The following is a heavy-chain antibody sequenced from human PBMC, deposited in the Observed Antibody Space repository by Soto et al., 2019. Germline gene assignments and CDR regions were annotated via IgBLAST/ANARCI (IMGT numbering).Heavy chain of an antibody. J-gene: IGHJ5*02. Sequence: QVQLQESGPGLVKPSETLSLTCTVSGGSMRTHYWSWIRQPPGKGLEWIGYISYSGSTDYNPSLKNLVTTSFDSCKNQFSLKVRSVTAADTAVYYCARDSQEYGSSGYYHWFDPWGQGTLVTVSS. CDR2: ISYSGST. D-gene: IGHD3-22*01. CDR1: GGSMRTHY. V-gene: IGHV4-59*11. CDR3: ARDSQEYGSSGYYHWFDP.